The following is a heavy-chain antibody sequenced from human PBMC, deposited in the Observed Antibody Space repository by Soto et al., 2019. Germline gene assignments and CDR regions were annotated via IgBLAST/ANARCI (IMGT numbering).Heavy chain of an antibody. Sequence: SEILSLTCAVYGGSFSGYYWSWIRQPPGKGLEWIGEINHSGSTNYNPSLKSRVTISVDTSKNQFSLKLSSVTAADTAVYYCARGLLPPSSSSASYYFDYWGQGTLVTVSS. CDR1: GGSFSGYY. D-gene: IGHD6-6*01. J-gene: IGHJ4*02. V-gene: IGHV4-34*01. CDR3: ARGLLPPSSSSASYYFDY. CDR2: INHSGST.